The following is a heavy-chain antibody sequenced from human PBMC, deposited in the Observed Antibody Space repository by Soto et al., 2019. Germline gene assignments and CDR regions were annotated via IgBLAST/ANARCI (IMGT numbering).Heavy chain of an antibody. CDR1: VYSFTCYY. V-gene: IGHV1-2*02. D-gene: IGHD5-12*01. CDR3: AIHNGYGAWFEQ. J-gene: IGHJ5*02. Sequence: SVKVSGRAAVYSFTCYYIHWVRQAHAQGLEWMGWINPTTGDTNYAQEFQGRVTMTWDTSISTALMDLTRMTFDDPAVYYCAIHNGYGAWFEQWCLGTLVTVS. CDR2: INPTTGDT.